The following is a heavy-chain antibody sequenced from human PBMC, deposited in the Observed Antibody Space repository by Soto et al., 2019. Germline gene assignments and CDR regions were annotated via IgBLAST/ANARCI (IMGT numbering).Heavy chain of an antibody. D-gene: IGHD3-16*02. Sequence: ASVKVSCKASGYNFIGYYLHWVRQAPGQGLEWMGWINPNSGYAKYAQKFQGWVTMTRATSTRTAYMELSLSPDDTAVYFCAMGLSVDGFGFWG. CDR2: INPNSGYA. J-gene: IGHJ3*01. CDR3: AMGLSVDGFGF. CDR1: GYNFIGYY. V-gene: IGHV1-2*04.